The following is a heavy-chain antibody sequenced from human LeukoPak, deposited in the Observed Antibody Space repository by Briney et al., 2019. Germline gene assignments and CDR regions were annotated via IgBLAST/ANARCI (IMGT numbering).Heavy chain of an antibody. CDR2: INYSGSS. CDR1: GGSISDHY. J-gene: IGHJ5*02. D-gene: IGHD1-14*01. V-gene: IGHV4-59*11. CDR3: AKNGQTGFSFDP. Sequence: SETLSLTCTVSGGSISDHYWTWIRQPPGKGLEWIAYINYSGSSNYSPTLRSRVTVSVDTSKNQFSLHLSSVTAADTAVYYCAKNGQTGFSFDPWGQGTLVTVSS.